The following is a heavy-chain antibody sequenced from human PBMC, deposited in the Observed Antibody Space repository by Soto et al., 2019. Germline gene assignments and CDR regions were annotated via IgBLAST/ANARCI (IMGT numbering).Heavy chain of an antibody. Sequence: XETRSLRCTVAGCSISSSNYYWGWIRQPPGKGLEWIGSIYYSGSTYYNPSLKSRVTISVDTSKNQFSLKLSSVTAADTAVYYCASARGLYYYGSGRGAFDTWGQGPMATVSS. D-gene: IGHD3-10*01. V-gene: IGHV4-39*01. CDR2: IYYSGST. CDR1: GCSISSSNYY. J-gene: IGHJ3*02. CDR3: ASARGLYYYGSGRGAFDT.